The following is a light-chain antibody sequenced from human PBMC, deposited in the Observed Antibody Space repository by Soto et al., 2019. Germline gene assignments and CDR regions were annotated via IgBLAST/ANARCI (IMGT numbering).Light chain of an antibody. J-gene: IGKJ4*01. V-gene: IGKV1-39*01. Sequence: DMEMTQSPSSLSASVGDRVTITCRASQSISNYLNWYQHKPGKVPNRLIYAASSVQGGGPTRFSGGRSGTHFTLPINSLQPEDFATYYCQQSYGTPLTFGGGTKIEIK. CDR2: AAS. CDR3: QQSYGTPLT. CDR1: QSISNY.